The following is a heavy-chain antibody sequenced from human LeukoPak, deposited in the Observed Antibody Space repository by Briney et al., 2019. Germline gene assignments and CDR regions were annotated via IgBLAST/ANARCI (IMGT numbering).Heavy chain of an antibody. V-gene: IGHV3-21*01. CDR2: ISSSSSYI. D-gene: IGHD3-16*02. CDR3: ARGVWGSYRPDDAFDI. CDR1: GFTFSSYS. J-gene: IGHJ3*02. Sequence: PGGSLRLSCAASGFTFSSYSMNWVRQAPGKGLEWVSSISSSSSYIYYADSVKGRFTISRDNAKNSLYLRMNSLRAEDTAVYYCARGVWGSYRPDDAFDIWGQGTMVTVSS.